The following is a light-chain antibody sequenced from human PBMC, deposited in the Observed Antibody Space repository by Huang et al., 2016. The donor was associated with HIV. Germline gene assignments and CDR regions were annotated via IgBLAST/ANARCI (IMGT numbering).Light chain of an antibody. CDR2: AAA. J-gene: IGKJ1*01. V-gene: IGKV1-39*01. CDR1: QSISSY. Sequence: DIQMTQSPSSLSASVGDRVTITCRASQSISSYLNWYQQEPLKAPKLLIYAAATLQSVVQSRFSGRGSGTDYTLTISNLQPEDSATYFCQQSYSIPRTFGPGTKVEI. CDR3: QQSYSIPRT.